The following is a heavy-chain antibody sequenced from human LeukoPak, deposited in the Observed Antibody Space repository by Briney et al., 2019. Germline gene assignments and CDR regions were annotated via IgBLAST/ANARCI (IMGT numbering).Heavy chain of an antibody. CDR2: INTDGSST. CDR3: AREGSRFAFDI. Sequence: GSLRLSCAASGFTFSSYWMHWVRQAPGKGLVWVSRINTDGSSTSYADSVKGRFTISRDNSKNTLYLQMNSLRAEDTAVYYCAREGSRFAFDIWGQGTMVTVSS. V-gene: IGHV3-74*01. J-gene: IGHJ3*02. CDR1: GFTFSSYW.